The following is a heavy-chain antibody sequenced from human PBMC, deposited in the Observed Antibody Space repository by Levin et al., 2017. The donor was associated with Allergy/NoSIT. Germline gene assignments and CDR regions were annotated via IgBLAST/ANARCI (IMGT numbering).Heavy chain of an antibody. CDR2: LSTSGGST. CDR1: GFSFSNYA. D-gene: IGHD5-24*01. CDR3: AKPSVEMATIPHISHS. Sequence: PGGSLRLSCAASGFSFSNYAMSWVRQAPGRGLEWVSTLSTSGGSTYYADSVKGRFTISRDNSKNTLYLQLNRLRAEDTAVYYCAKPSVEMATIPHISHSWGQGTLVTVSS. V-gene: IGHV3-23*01. J-gene: IGHJ4*02.